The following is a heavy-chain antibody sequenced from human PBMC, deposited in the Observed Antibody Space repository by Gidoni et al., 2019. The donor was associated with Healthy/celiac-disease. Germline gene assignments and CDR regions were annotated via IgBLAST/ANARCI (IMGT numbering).Heavy chain of an antibody. CDR3: ARGNYDSSGYCYYFDY. J-gene: IGHJ4*02. Sequence: EVQLVESGGGLVQPGGSLRLSCAASGFTVSSNYMSWVRQAPGKGLEWVSVIYSGGSTYYADSVKGRFTISRDNSKNTLYLQMNSLRAEDTAVYYCARGNYDSSGYCYYFDYWGQGTLVTVSS. CDR2: IYSGGST. CDR1: GFTVSSNY. D-gene: IGHD3-22*01. V-gene: IGHV3-66*01.